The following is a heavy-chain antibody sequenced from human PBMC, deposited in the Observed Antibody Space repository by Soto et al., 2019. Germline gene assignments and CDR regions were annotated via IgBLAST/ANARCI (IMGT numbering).Heavy chain of an antibody. Sequence: GGSLRLSCAASGFTFSSYAMHWVRQAPGKGLEWVAVISYDGSNKYYADSVKGRFTISRDNSKNTLYLQMNSLRAEDTAVYYCYSYGQKWIFDYWGQGTLVTVSS. CDR1: GFTFSSYA. CDR2: ISYDGSNK. J-gene: IGHJ4*02. V-gene: IGHV3-30-3*01. CDR3: YSYGQKWIFDY. D-gene: IGHD5-18*01.